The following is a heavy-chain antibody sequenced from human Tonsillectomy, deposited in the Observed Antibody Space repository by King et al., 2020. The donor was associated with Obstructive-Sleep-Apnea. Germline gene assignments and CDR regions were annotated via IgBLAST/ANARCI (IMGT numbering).Heavy chain of an antibody. CDR2: TYYRSKWFN. Sequence: VQLQQSGPGLVKPSQTLSLTCAISGDSVSNNTAVWNWIRQSPSRGLEWLGRTYYRSKWFNEYAESVKSRITINPDTSKNQFSLQLNSVTPGDTAVYYCAGARSYYYTWGQGTLVTVSP. V-gene: IGHV6-1*01. CDR1: GDSVSNNTAV. CDR3: AGARSYYYT. J-gene: IGHJ5*02. D-gene: IGHD3-22*01.